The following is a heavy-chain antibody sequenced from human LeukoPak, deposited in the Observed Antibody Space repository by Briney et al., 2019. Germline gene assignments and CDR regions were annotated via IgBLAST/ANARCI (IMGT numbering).Heavy chain of an antibody. V-gene: IGHV3-7*01. J-gene: IGHJ6*03. CDR1: GFTFSSYW. CDR2: IKQDGSEK. Sequence: GGSLRLSCAASGFTFSSYWMSWVRQAPGKWLEWVANIKQDGSEKYYVDSVKGRFTISRDNAKNSLYLQMNSLRAEDTAVYYCARARGQDYYYYMDVWGKGTTVTVSS. CDR3: ARARGQDYYYYMDV. D-gene: IGHD3-10*01.